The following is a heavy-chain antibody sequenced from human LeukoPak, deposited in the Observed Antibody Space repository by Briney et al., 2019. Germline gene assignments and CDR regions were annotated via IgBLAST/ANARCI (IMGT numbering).Heavy chain of an antibody. Sequence: GGSLRLSCAASGFNSGFDFHIYAMTWVRQAPGKGLEWVSTISGSGSSSDYVASARGRFTISRDNSNKTLFLQMDSLRVEDTARYYCAKSPTVVVFRLPDCWGQGVQVTVAS. D-gene: IGHD2-15*01. CDR2: ISGSGSSS. CDR3: AKSPTVVVFRLPDC. V-gene: IGHV3-23*01. J-gene: IGHJ4*02. CDR1: GFNSGFDFHIYA.